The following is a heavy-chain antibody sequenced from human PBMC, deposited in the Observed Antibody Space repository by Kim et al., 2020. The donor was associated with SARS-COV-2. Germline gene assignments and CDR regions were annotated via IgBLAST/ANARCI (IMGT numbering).Heavy chain of an antibody. D-gene: IGHD2-2*01. CDR2: IYPGDSDT. V-gene: IGHV5-51*01. CDR3: ARLIMDVPAATSLDY. J-gene: IGHJ4*02. CDR1: GYSFTSYW. Sequence: GESLKISCKGSGYSFTSYWIGWVRQMPGKGLEWMGIIYPGDSDTRYSPSFQGQVTISADKSISTAYLQWSSLKASDTAMYYCARLIMDVPAATSLDYWGQGTLVTVSS.